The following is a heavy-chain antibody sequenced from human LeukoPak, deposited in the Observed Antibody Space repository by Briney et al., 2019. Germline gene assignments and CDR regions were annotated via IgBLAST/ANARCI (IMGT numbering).Heavy chain of an antibody. J-gene: IGHJ6*03. D-gene: IGHD3-10*01. V-gene: IGHV1-69*13. CDR2: IIPIFGTA. Sequence: SVKVSCKASGGTFSSYTISWVRQAPGQGLEWMGGIIPIFGTASYAQKFQGRVTITADESTSTAYMELSSLRSEDTAVYYCARGNDGSGSPSYYFYYMDVWGKGTTVTISS. CDR1: GGTFSSYT. CDR3: ARGNDGSGSPSYYFYYMDV.